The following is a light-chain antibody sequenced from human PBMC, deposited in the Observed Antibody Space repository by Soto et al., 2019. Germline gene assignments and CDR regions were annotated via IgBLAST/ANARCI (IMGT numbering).Light chain of an antibody. J-gene: IGLJ1*01. CDR3: QSYGTSLSGLYV. CDR1: SSNIGAGRD. Sequence: QSVLTQPPSVSGAPGQRVIVSCTGSSSNIGAGRDVHWYRQVPGEAPKFLISDSNHRPSGVPDRFSVSKSGASASLAITGLRPEDEGDYFCQSYGTSLSGLYVFGTGTKLTVL. V-gene: IGLV1-40*01. CDR2: DSN.